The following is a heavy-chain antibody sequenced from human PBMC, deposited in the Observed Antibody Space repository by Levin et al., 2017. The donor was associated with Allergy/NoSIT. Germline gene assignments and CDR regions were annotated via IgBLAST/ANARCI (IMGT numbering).Heavy chain of an antibody. Sequence: SQTLSLTCTVSGDSIRSGGYFWSWIRQHPGKGLEWIGSIYFTGTTKYNPSLKSRLTISVDTSNNRFSLKLTSVTAADTAVYYCAKNIPGIAASPSSGWFDPWGQGTLVTVSS. V-gene: IGHV4-31*03. CDR1: GDSIRSGGYF. CDR3: AKNIPGIAASPSSGWFDP. CDR2: IYFTGTT. J-gene: IGHJ5*02. D-gene: IGHD6-13*01.